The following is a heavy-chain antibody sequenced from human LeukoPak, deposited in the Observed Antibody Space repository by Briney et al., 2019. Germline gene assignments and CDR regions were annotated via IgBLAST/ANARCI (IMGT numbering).Heavy chain of an antibody. Sequence: PGGSLRLSCAASGFTFSSYSMNWVRQAPGKGLEWVANIKQDGSEKYYVDSVKGRFTISRDNSKNTLYLQMNSLRAEDTAVYYCAPRDGYIGYWGQGTLVTVSS. D-gene: IGHD5-24*01. J-gene: IGHJ4*02. CDR1: GFTFSSYS. V-gene: IGHV3-7*03. CDR3: APRDGYIGY. CDR2: IKQDGSEK.